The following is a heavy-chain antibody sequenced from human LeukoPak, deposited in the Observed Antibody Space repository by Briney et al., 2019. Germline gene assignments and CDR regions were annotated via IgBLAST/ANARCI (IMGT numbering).Heavy chain of an antibody. CDR1: GGTFNTYA. CDR3: ARAHDYSLYYYYSMDV. Sequence: ASVKVSCKASGGTFNTYAISWVRQAPGQGLEWMGGSIPFFGTANYAQKFQGRVTITADESTSTAYMELSSLRSEDTAVYYCARAHDYSLYYYYSMDVWGKGTTVTVSS. V-gene: IGHV1-69*01. J-gene: IGHJ6*03. D-gene: IGHD4-11*01. CDR2: SIPFFGTA.